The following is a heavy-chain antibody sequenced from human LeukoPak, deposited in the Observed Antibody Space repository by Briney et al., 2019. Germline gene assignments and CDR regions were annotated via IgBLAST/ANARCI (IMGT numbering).Heavy chain of an antibody. Sequence: GGSLRLSCAASGFTFTTYSMNWVRQAPGKGLEWVSSISSSSSYIYYADSVKGRFTISRDNAKNSLYLQMNSLRAEDAAMYYCARAAAAAGTNYYYYGMDVWGQGTTVTVSS. CDR1: GFTFTTYS. D-gene: IGHD6-13*01. CDR3: ARAAAAAGTNYYYYGMDV. V-gene: IGHV3-21*01. CDR2: ISSSSSYI. J-gene: IGHJ6*02.